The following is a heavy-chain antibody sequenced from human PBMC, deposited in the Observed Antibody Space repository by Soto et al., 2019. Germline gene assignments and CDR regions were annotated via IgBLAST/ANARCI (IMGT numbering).Heavy chain of an antibody. Sequence: QVQLVESGGGVVQPGRSLTLSCAASGFTFSSHGMHWVRQAPGKGLEWVAVIWYDGSNKYYADSVKGRFVISRDNSKNTLYLERNSRSAEDTAVYYCARWGDGKRSDYWGQGTLVTVSS. CDR2: IWYDGSNK. D-gene: IGHD3-16*01. V-gene: IGHV3-33*01. CDR1: GFTFSSHG. CDR3: ARWGDGKRSDY. J-gene: IGHJ4*02.